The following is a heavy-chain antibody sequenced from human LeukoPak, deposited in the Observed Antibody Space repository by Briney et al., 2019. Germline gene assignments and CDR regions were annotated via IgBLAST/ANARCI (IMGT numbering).Heavy chain of an antibody. D-gene: IGHD6-13*01. CDR2: ISAYNGNT. CDR1: GYTFTSYG. J-gene: IGHJ4*02. CDR3: ARGWVMSSSWLFPLDY. Sequence: GASVKVSCKASGYTFTSYGISWVRQAPGQGLEWMGWISAYNGNTNYAQKLQGRVTMTTDTYTSTAYMELRSLRSDDTAVYYCARGWVMSSSWLFPLDYWGQGTLVTVSS. V-gene: IGHV1-18*01.